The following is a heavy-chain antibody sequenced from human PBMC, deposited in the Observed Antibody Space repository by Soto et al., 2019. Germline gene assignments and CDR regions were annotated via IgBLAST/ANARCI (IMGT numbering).Heavy chain of an antibody. CDR3: ARRRGSRGWKTNFEP. Sequence: EVQLVESGGGLVQPGGSLRLSCAASGFTFSSYWMHWVRQAPGKGLVWVSRIYSDGSSTNYADSVKGRFTISRDNAKNTLYLQMNSLRAEDTAGYYGARRRGSRGWKTNFEPWGQGTLVTVSS. D-gene: IGHD6-19*01. CDR2: IYSDGSST. J-gene: IGHJ5*02. V-gene: IGHV3-74*01. CDR1: GFTFSSYW.